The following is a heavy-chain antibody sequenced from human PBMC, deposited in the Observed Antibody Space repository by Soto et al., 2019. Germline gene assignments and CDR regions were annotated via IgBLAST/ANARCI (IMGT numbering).Heavy chain of an antibody. D-gene: IGHD3-3*01. CDR1: GGSFSGYY. Sequence: PSETLSLTCAVYGGSFSGYYWSWIRQPPGKGLEWIGEINHSGSTYYNPSLKSRVTISVDTSKNQFSLKLSSVTAADTAVYYCASQYYDFWSGYYLGMDVWGQGTTVTVSS. J-gene: IGHJ6*02. CDR3: ASQYYDFWSGYYLGMDV. CDR2: INHSGST. V-gene: IGHV4-34*01.